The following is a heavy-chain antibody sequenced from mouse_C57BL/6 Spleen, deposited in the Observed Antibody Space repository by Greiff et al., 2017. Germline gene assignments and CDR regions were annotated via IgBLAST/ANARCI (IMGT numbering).Heavy chain of an antibody. CDR3: AREEGYSNYFDY. CDR2: ILPGSGNT. D-gene: IGHD2-5*01. CDR1: GYTFTGYW. Sequence: VQLQQSGAELMKPGASVKLSCKATGYTFTGYWIEWVKQRPGHGLEWIGEILPGSGNTNYNEKFKGKATFTAATSSNTAYMQLSSLTTEDSAIYYCAREEGYSNYFDYWGQGTTLTVSS. J-gene: IGHJ2*01. V-gene: IGHV1-9*01.